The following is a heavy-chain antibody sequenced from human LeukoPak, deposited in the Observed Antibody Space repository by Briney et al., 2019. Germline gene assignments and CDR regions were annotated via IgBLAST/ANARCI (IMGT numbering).Heavy chain of an antibody. CDR3: ARGHYGLTI. V-gene: IGHV3-11*01. CDR2: IGPSGSPI. Sequence: GGSLRLSCAASGFTFSDSYMSWIRQAPGKGLDRVSYIGPSGSPIYYTDSVKGRFTVSRDNAKDSLFLQMSSLRAEDTAVYYCARGHYGLTIWGQGTTVIVSS. J-gene: IGHJ6*02. CDR1: GFTFSDSY.